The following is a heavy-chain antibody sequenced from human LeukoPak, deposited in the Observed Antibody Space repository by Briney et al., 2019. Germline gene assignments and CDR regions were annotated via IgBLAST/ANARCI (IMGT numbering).Heavy chain of an antibody. CDR3: AKDGAGGSSYRPYFDY. D-gene: IGHD6-13*01. CDR1: GFTFSSYG. CDR2: ISYDGSNK. J-gene: IGHJ4*02. Sequence: QPGGSLRLSCAASGFTFSSYGMHWVRQAPGKGLEWVAAISYDGSNKYYADSVKGRFTISRDNSKNTLYLQMNSLRAEDTAVYYCAKDGAGGSSYRPYFDYWGQGTLVTVSS. V-gene: IGHV3-30*18.